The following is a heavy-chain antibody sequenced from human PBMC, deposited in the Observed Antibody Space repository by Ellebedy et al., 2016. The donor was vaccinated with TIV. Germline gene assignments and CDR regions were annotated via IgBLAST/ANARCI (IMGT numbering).Heavy chain of an antibody. Sequence: GGSLRLSCAASGFTFSTFAMSWVRQAPGKGLEWVSVSHRDGDTNYADSVKGRFIVSRDKSRNTLYLQMTGLSVEDTAVYYCAKETFNDVDLKVWGVLDIWGQGAMVTVSS. D-gene: IGHD5/OR15-5a*01. CDR1: GFTFSTFA. J-gene: IGHJ3*02. CDR3: AKETFNDVDLKVWGVLDI. V-gene: IGHV3-66*01. CDR2: SHRDGDT.